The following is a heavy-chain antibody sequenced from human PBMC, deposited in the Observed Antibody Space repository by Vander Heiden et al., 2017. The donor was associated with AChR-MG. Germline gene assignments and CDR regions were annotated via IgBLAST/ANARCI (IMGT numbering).Heavy chain of an antibody. Sequence: QVQLVESGGGVVQPGRSLRLPCGASGFTFSYYGMHWVRQAPGKGLEWVAVISNDGSDKYYADSVKGRFTISRDNSKNTVYLQMNSLRAEDTAVYYCAKAWVADCSSTSCYIYYYMDVWGKGTTVTVSS. CDR1: GFTFSYYG. D-gene: IGHD2-2*01. CDR2: ISNDGSDK. J-gene: IGHJ6*03. CDR3: AKAWVADCSSTSCYIYYYMDV. V-gene: IGHV3-30*18.